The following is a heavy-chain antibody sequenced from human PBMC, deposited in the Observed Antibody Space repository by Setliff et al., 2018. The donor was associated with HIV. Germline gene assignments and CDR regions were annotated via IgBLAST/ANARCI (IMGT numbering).Heavy chain of an antibody. CDR1: GFTFSTYA. Sequence: GGSLRLSCAASGFTFSTYAMSWVRQAPGKGLEWVSAITSTAGTTYYADSVKGRFTASRDNSKNTLYLQMKSLRVEDTAIYYCTKGVQRLRPYYFDSWGQGTLVTVSS. D-gene: IGHD4-17*01. CDR2: ITSTAGTT. CDR3: TKGVQRLRPYYFDS. V-gene: IGHV3-23*01. J-gene: IGHJ4*02.